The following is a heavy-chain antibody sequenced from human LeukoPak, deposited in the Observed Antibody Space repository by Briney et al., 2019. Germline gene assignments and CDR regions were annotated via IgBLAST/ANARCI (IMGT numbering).Heavy chain of an antibody. V-gene: IGHV3-30*04. CDR3: ARVDTHYDSSGYSLGAFDI. CDR1: GFTFSSYA. Sequence: GGSLRLSCAASGFTFSSYAMHWVRQAPGKGLEWVAVISYDGSNKYYADSVKGRFTISRDNSKNTLYLQMNSLRAEDTALYYCARVDTHYDSSGYSLGAFDIWGQGTMVTVSS. J-gene: IGHJ3*02. CDR2: ISYDGSNK. D-gene: IGHD3-22*01.